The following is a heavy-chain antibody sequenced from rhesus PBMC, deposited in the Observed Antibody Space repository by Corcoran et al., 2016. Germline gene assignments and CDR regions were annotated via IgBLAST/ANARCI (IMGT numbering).Heavy chain of an antibody. V-gene: IGHV4-160*01. CDR2: IDSSGST. CDR3: ARDDYYGSGYPFDY. J-gene: IGHJ4*01. CDR1: GGSISGYW. Sequence: QLQLQESGPGLVKPSETLSLTCAVSGGSISGYWWSWIRQPPGKGLEWIGRIDSSGSTDYNPSLKSRGTISRDTSKNQFSLKLSSVTAADTAVYYCARDDYYGSGYPFDYWGQGVLVTVSS. D-gene: IGHD3-28*01.